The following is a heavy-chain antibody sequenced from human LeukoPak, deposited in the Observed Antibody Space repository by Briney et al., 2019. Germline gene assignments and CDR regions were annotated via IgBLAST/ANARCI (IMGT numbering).Heavy chain of an antibody. Sequence: SETLSLTCTVSGGSISSYYWSWIRQPPGKGLEWIGYIYYSGSTNYNPSLKSRVTISVDTSKNQFSLKLSSVTAADTAVYYCARESLTYCGGDCYSRTLDYWGQGTLVTVSS. CDR3: ARESLTYCGGDCYSRTLDY. V-gene: IGHV4-59*12. CDR1: GGSISSYY. CDR2: IYYSGST. D-gene: IGHD2-21*02. J-gene: IGHJ4*02.